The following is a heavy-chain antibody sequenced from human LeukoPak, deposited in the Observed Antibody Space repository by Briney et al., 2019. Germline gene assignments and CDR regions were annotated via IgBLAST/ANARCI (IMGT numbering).Heavy chain of an antibody. Sequence: GASVKVSCKASGYTFTSYDINWVRQATGQGLEWMGWMNPNSGNTGYAQKFQGRVTMTRNTSISTAYMELSSLRSEDTAVYYCARVDLATVNPEYAFDIWGQGTMVTVSS. V-gene: IGHV1-8*02. D-gene: IGHD4-17*01. CDR2: MNPNSGNT. J-gene: IGHJ3*02. CDR3: ARVDLATVNPEYAFDI. CDR1: GYTFTSYD.